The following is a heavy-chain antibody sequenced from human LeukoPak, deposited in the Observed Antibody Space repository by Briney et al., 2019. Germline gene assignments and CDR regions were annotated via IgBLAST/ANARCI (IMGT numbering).Heavy chain of an antibody. CDR3: ARERFWSGYCFFDY. CDR2: IIPIFGTA. V-gene: IGHV1-69*13. Sequence: ASVKVSCKASGGTFSSYAISWVRQAPGQGLEWMGGIIPIFGTANYAQKFQGRVTITADESTSTAYMELSSLRSEDMAVHYCARERFWSGYCFFDYWGQGTLVTVSS. D-gene: IGHD3-3*01. J-gene: IGHJ4*02. CDR1: GGTFSSYA.